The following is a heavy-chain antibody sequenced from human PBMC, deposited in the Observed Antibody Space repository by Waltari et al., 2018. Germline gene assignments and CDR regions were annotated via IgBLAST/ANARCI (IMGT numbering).Heavy chain of an antibody. CDR3: ARELYDFWSGQRTRFDP. CDR1: GGSISSSSYY. V-gene: IGHV4-39*02. CDR2: IYYSGDT. D-gene: IGHD3-3*01. Sequence: QLQLQESGPGLVKPSETLSLTCTVSGGSISSSSYYWGWIRQPPGKGLEWIGSIYYSGDTYYNPALKSRVTISVDTSKNQFSLKLSFVTAADTAVYYCARELYDFWSGQRTRFDPWGQGTLVTVSS. J-gene: IGHJ5*02.